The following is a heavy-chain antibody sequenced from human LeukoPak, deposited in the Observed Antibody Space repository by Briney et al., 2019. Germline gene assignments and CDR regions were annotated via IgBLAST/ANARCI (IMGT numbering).Heavy chain of an antibody. CDR1: GFTFSSYE. CDR3: ARDVPSFRLRLGELFAFDI. J-gene: IGHJ3*02. D-gene: IGHD3-16*01. Sequence: PGGSLRLSCAASGFTFSSYEMNWVRQAPGKGLEWVAYINKSGSNIYYADSVKGRFTISRDNAKNSLYLQMNSLRAEDTAVYYCARDVPSFRLRLGELFAFDIWGQGTMVTVSS. V-gene: IGHV3-48*03. CDR2: INKSGSNI.